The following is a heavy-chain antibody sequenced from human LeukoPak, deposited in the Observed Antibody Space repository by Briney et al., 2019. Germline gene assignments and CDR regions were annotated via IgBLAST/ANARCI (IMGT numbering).Heavy chain of an antibody. CDR1: GFTFNTYA. J-gene: IGHJ4*02. V-gene: IGHV3-21*01. D-gene: IGHD3-10*01. Sequence: GGSLRLSCAASGFTFNTYAMSWVRQAPGKGLEWVSSISSSSSYIYYADSVKGRFTISRDNAKNSLYLQMNSLRAEDTAVYYCARGCYYGSGRSLGYWGQGTLVTVSS. CDR3: ARGCYYGSGRSLGY. CDR2: ISSSSSYI.